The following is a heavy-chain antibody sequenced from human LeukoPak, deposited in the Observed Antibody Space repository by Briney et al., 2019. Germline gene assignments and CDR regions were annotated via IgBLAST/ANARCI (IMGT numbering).Heavy chain of an antibody. D-gene: IGHD2-2*02. J-gene: IGHJ4*02. V-gene: IGHV3-23*01. CDR3: AKEAVCGSTSCHIDY. CDR1: GFTFSSYA. Sequence: PGGSLRLSCAASGFTFSSYAMSWVRQAPGKGLEWGSAISGSGGSTYYADSVKGRFTISRDNSKNTLHLQMNSLRAEDTAVYYCAKEAVCGSTSCHIDYWGQGTLVTVSS. CDR2: ISGSGGST.